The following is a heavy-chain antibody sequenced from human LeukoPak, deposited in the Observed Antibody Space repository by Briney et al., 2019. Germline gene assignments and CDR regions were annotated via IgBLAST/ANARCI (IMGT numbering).Heavy chain of an antibody. V-gene: IGHV4-59*01. J-gene: IGHJ4*02. CDR3: ARDTYYYDSSGYYYRYFDY. CDR2: IYYSGST. Sequence: SETLSLTCTVSGGSISSYYWSWIRQSPGKGLEWIGYIYYSGSTNYNPSLKSRVTISVDTSKNQFSLKLSSVTAADTAVYYCARDTYYYDSSGYYYRYFDYWGQGTLVTVSS. D-gene: IGHD3-22*01. CDR1: GGSISSYY.